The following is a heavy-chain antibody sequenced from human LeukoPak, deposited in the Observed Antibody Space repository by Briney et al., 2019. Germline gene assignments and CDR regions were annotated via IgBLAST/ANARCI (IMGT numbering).Heavy chain of an antibody. CDR3: ARHRRASDWFIDL. J-gene: IGHJ2*01. Sequence: SETLSLTCTVSVGSISSSSYYWGWIRQPPGKGLEWIGSMYYSGSTYYNPSLKSRVTISVDTSKNQFSLKLSSVTAADTAVYYCARHRRASDWFIDLWGRGTLVAVSA. CDR2: MYYSGST. D-gene: IGHD6-19*01. CDR1: VGSISSSSYY. V-gene: IGHV4-39*01.